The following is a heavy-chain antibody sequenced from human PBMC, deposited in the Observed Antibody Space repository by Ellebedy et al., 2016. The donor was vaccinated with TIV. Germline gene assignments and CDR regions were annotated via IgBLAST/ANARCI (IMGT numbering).Heavy chain of an antibody. Sequence: PGGSLRLSCAASGFSFRTYTMHWVRQAPGKGLEWVAIMSYDGRNKTYADSVKGRYTISRDNSKNTLYLQMNSLRGEDAAVYYCARGTRYNWNDAHYYFYYVDVWGKGTTVTVSS. V-gene: IGHV3-30*04. CDR2: MSYDGRNK. J-gene: IGHJ6*03. D-gene: IGHD1-20*01. CDR3: ARGTRYNWNDAHYYFYYVDV. CDR1: GFSFRTYT.